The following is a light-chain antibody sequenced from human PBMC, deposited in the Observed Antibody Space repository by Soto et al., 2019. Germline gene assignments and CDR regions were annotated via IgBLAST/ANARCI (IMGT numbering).Light chain of an antibody. J-gene: IGKJ1*01. CDR3: PQCGSSGR. V-gene: IGKV3-20*01. Sequence: EIVLTQSPGTLSLSPGERATLSCRASQSVSNNYLAWYQQKPGQAPRLLIYGASNRATGIPDRFSGSGSGTDVTLSFSRLEPEGFAAYYGPQCGSSGRFGQGTKVDIK. CDR1: QSVSNNY. CDR2: GAS.